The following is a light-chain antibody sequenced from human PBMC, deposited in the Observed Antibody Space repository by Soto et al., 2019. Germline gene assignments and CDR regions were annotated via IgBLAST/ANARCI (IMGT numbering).Light chain of an antibody. Sequence: EIVMTQSPATLSVSPGERATLSCRASQSVSNNLAWYQKKPGHAPRLLIYRASTRATGIPARFSGSGSGTEFTLTSSSLQSEDFAFYYCQQYNNWWTFGQGTRVDI. CDR1: QSVSNN. CDR3: QQYNNWWT. V-gene: IGKV3-15*01. J-gene: IGKJ1*01. CDR2: RAS.